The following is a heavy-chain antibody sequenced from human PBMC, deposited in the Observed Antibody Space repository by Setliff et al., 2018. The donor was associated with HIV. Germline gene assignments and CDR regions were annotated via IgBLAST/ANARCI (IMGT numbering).Heavy chain of an antibody. CDR3: ARGTTATDYYYMDV. D-gene: IGHD4-17*01. CDR1: GYTFTDYY. J-gene: IGHJ6*03. V-gene: IGHV1-69-2*01. Sequence: ASVKVSCKASGYTFTDYYMHWVQQAPGKGLEWMGRVEPQHGETIFAGKFQGGVTITADTSTDTAYMELSSLRSEDTAVYFCARGTTATDYYYMDVWGKGTSVTVSS. CDR2: VEPQHGET.